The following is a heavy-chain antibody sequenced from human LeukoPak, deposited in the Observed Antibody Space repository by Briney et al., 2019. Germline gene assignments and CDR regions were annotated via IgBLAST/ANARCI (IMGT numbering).Heavy chain of an antibody. J-gene: IGHJ6*03. D-gene: IGHD3-10*01. CDR2: MNPNSGNT. CDR3: ASKPEGGYGSGSYSPYYYMDV. V-gene: IGHV1-8*02. Sequence: ASVKVSCKASGYTFTSYDINWVRQATGQGLEWMGWMNPNSGNTGYAQKFQGRVTMTRNTPISTAYMELSSLRSEDTAVYYCASKPEGGYGSGSYSPYYYMDVWGKGTTVTVSS. CDR1: GYTFTSYD.